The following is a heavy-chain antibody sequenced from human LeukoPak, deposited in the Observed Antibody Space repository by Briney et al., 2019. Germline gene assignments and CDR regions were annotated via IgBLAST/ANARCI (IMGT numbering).Heavy chain of an antibody. V-gene: IGHV4-61*05. CDR2: IYYSGST. CDR1: GGPISSSSYS. Sequence: SETQSLTCTASGGPISSSSYSWSWIRQPPGKGLEWIGYIYYSGSTNYNPSLKSRVTISVDTSKNQFSLKLSSVTAADTAVYYCARQIGSTYYDILTGYYPPFDYWGQGTLVTVSS. D-gene: IGHD3-9*01. CDR3: ARQIGSTYYDILTGYYPPFDY. J-gene: IGHJ4*02.